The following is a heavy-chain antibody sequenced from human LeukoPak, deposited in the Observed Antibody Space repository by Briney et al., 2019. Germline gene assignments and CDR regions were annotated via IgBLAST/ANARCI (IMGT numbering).Heavy chain of an antibody. V-gene: IGHV3-21*06. D-gene: IGHD2-15*01. CDR2: ISTSSSYI. J-gene: IGHJ4*02. CDR1: GFTFGDYA. CDR3: VSQEVVPH. Sequence: GGSLRLSCTASGFTFGDYAMSWVRQAPGKGLEWVSSISTSSSYISYADSVKGRFTISRDNAKNSLYLQMDSLRAEDTAVYYCVSQEVVPHWGQGTLVSVSS.